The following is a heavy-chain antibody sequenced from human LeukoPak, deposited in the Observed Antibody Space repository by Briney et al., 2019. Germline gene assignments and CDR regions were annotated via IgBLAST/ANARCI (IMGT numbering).Heavy chain of an antibody. CDR3: ARIIVVVPASRGFDP. CDR2: IYYSGST. CDR1: GGSISSSSYY. Sequence: PSETLSLTCTVSGGSISSSSYYWGWIRQPPGKGLEWIGSIYYSGSTYYNPFLKSRVTVSVDTSKNQFSLKLSSVTAADTAVYYCARIIVVVPASRGFDPWGQGTLVTVSS. D-gene: IGHD2-2*01. V-gene: IGHV4-39*07. J-gene: IGHJ5*02.